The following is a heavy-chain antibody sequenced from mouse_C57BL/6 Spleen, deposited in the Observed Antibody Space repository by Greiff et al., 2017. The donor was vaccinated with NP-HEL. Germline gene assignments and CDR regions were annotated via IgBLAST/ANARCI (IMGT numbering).Heavy chain of an antibody. J-gene: IGHJ3*01. D-gene: IGHD3-2*02. V-gene: IGHV1-15*01. CDR3: TRPETAQATGFAY. CDR2: IDPETGGT. CDR1: GYTFTDYE. Sequence: VKVVESGAELVRPGASVTLSCKASGYTFTDYEMHWVKQTPVHGLEWIGAIDPETGGTAYNQKFKGKAILTADKSSSTAYMELRSLTSEDSAVYYCTRPETAQATGFAYWGQGTLVTVSA.